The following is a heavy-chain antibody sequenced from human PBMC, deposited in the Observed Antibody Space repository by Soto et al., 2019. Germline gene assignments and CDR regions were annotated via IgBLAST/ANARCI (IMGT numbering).Heavy chain of an antibody. D-gene: IGHD2-21*02. Sequence: EVQLVESGGGLVKPGGSLGLSCVAAGFSFSDASLDWVRQAPGKGREWVGRIKKRVDGGTTEYATPVKGRFTISRDDSKNTLFLQRNSLKIEDTAVYYCVQWRGTAGGWGQGTLVTVSS. J-gene: IGHJ4*02. V-gene: IGHV3-15*07. CDR3: VQWRGTAGG. CDR1: GFSFSDAS. CDR2: IKKRVDGGTT.